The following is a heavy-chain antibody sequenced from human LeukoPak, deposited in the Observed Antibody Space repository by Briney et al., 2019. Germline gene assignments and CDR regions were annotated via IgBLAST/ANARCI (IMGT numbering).Heavy chain of an antibody. Sequence: GGSLRLSCAASGFTFSSHGMHWVRQAPGKGLEWVALIWYDGSNKYYADSVKGRFTISRDNSKNTLYLQMNSLRSEDTAVYYCARDNWFDPWGQGTLVTVSS. CDR2: IWYDGSNK. CDR1: GFTFSSHG. J-gene: IGHJ5*02. CDR3: ARDNWFDP. V-gene: IGHV3-33*08.